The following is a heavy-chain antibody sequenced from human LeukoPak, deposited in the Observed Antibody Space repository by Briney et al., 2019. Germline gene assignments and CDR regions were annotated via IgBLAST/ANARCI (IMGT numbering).Heavy chain of an antibody. J-gene: IGHJ3*02. Sequence: GGSLRLSCAASGFTFSSYEMNWVRQAPGKGLEWVSHISNRGGSIYYADSVKGRFTISRDNAKNSLYLQMNSLRAEDTAVYYCARSFDIWGQGTMVTVSS. V-gene: IGHV3-48*03. CDR3: ARSFDI. CDR2: ISNRGGSI. CDR1: GFTFSSYE.